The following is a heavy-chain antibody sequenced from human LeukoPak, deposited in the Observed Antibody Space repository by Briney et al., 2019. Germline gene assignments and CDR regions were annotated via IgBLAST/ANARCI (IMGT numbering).Heavy chain of an antibody. CDR2: IHYSGST. D-gene: IGHD3-10*01. Sequence: PSETLSLTCTVSGASISGHYWSWIRQPPGKGLEWIGYIHYSGSTHYNPSLKSRVTISVDTSKNQFSLKLSSVTAADTAVYYCARFSARVRGVMGYGMDVWGQGTTVTVSS. V-gene: IGHV4-59*08. J-gene: IGHJ6*02. CDR3: ARFSARVRGVMGYGMDV. CDR1: GASISGHY.